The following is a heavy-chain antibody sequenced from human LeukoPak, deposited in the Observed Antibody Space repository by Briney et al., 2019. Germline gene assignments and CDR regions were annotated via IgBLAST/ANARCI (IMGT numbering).Heavy chain of an antibody. D-gene: IGHD3-10*01. CDR3: ARGAKMAETYYGSGSYYGSDAFDI. CDR1: GFAFSSYS. CDR2: ISSSSSTI. V-gene: IGHV3-48*01. Sequence: GGSLRLSCAASGFAFSSYSMNWVRQAPGKGLEWVSYISSSSSTIYYADSVKGRFTISRDNAKNSLYLQMNSLRAEDTAVYYCARGAKMAETYYGSGSYYGSDAFDIWGQGTMVTVSS. J-gene: IGHJ3*02.